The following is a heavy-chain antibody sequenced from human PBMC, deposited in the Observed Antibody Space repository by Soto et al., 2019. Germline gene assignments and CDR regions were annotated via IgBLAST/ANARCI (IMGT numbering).Heavy chain of an antibody. J-gene: IGHJ5*02. V-gene: IGHV4-59*01. CDR3: ARGGPSSKWLDP. CDR1: GDSISGYY. Sequence: QVQLQESGPGLVKPSETLSLTCTVSGDSISGYYWSWIRQPPGKGLEWIGYTFYNGNTNYNPALNSRVTISVDTPRNQFSLKLNSVTAADTAVYYCARGGPSSKWLDPWGQGTLVTVSS. D-gene: IGHD6-6*01. CDR2: TFYNGNT.